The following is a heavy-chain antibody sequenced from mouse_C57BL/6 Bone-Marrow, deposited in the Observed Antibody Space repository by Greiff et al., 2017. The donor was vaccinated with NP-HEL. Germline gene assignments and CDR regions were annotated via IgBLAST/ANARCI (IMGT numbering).Heavy chain of an antibody. D-gene: IGHD3-2*02. CDR2: IDPENGDT. J-gene: IGHJ3*01. Sequence: VQLKESGAELVRPGASVKLSCTASGFNIKDDYMHWVKQRPEQGLEWIGWIDPENGDTEYASKFQGKATITADTSSSTAYLQLSSLTSEDTAVYYCTIRSGYGFAYWGQGTLVTVSA. V-gene: IGHV14-4*01. CDR1: GFNIKDDY. CDR3: TIRSGYGFAY.